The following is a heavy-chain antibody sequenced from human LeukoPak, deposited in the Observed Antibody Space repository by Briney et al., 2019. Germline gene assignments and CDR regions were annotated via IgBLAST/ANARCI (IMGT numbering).Heavy chain of an antibody. CDR3: TTGAGTYSSAWPDY. CDR2: IKSNTEGGTT. Sequence: KSGGSLRPSCAASGFTFSKAWMTWVRQAPGKGLEWVGRIKSNTEGGTTEYAAPVKGRFTISRDDSKNTLSLQMNSLKTEDTAVYYCTTGAGTYSSAWPDYWGQGTLVTVSS. CDR1: GFTFSKAW. D-gene: IGHD6-19*01. J-gene: IGHJ4*02. V-gene: IGHV3-15*01.